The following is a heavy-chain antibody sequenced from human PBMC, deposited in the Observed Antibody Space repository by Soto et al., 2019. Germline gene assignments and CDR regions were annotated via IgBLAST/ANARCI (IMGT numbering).Heavy chain of an antibody. Sequence: EVQLLESGGGLVQPGGSLRLSCAASGFTFSSYAMSWVRQAPGKGLEWVSAISGSGGSTYYPDSVKGRFTMSRDNSKNAVYLRMNSPRAEDTAVYYCAKVYDFWSGYYGAFAYWAQGTLVTVCS. CDR1: GFTFSSYA. J-gene: IGHJ4*02. D-gene: IGHD3-3*01. CDR2: ISGSGGST. V-gene: IGHV3-23*01. CDR3: AKVYDFWSGYYGAFAY.